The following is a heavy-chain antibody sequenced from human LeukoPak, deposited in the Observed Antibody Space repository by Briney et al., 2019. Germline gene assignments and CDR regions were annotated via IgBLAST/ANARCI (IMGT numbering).Heavy chain of an antibody. V-gene: IGHV1-8*03. D-gene: IGHD6-19*01. CDR2: MNPSSGDT. CDR1: GCTFTDYD. J-gene: IGHJ4*02. Sequence: ASVRVSCKAAGCTFTDYDLNWVRQATGQGLEWMGWMNPSSGDTGSAQKFQGRVTITRDTSIGTAYMELSSLTSDDTAVYYCARGNSGWYGGMDYWGQGTPVTVSS. CDR3: ARGNSGWYGGMDY.